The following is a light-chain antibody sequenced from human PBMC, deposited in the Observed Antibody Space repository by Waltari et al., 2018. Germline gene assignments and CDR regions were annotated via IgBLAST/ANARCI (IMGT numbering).Light chain of an antibody. Sequence: QSVLTQLPSASGPPGPGVTISCSGSSSNIGDTSFYLYPQFPGTSPKLLIHRNNQRPSGVPDRFSGSKSGTSAFLVISGLRSEDEADYHCATWDDSLSGWVFGGGTKVTVL. V-gene: IGLV1-47*01. J-gene: IGLJ3*02. CDR1: SSNIGDTS. CDR3: ATWDDSLSGWV. CDR2: RNN.